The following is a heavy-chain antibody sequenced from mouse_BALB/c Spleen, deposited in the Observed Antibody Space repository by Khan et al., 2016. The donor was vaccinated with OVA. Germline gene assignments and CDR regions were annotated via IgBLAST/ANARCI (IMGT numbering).Heavy chain of an antibody. CDR3: AREGAYGSNYGWIAY. V-gene: IGHV1-4*01. CDR1: GYTFTTYT. D-gene: IGHD1-1*01. Sequence: QVQLKQSGAELARPGASMKMSCKASGYTFTTYTMHWVKQRPGQGLEWIGYINPSNEYTNYNQKFKDKATLTADKSSSTAYIQLSSLKSEDFAVKYCAREGAYGSNYGWIAYWGQRTMVTVAA. J-gene: IGHJ3*01. CDR2: INPSNEYT.